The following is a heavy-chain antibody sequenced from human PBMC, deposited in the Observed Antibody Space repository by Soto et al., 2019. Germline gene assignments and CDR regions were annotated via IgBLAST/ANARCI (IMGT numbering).Heavy chain of an antibody. J-gene: IGHJ4*02. CDR2: IWSDGSNK. CDR3: ASDRSGTIPRGVDY. Sequence: QVQLVESGGGVVQPGRSLRLSCAASGFTFRNCGMHWVRQAPGKGLEWVALIWSDGSNKYYADSVKGRFTNSRDNSENTLYLQRNGLRAEDTAVYFCASDRSGTIPRGVDYWGQGTLVTVSS. V-gene: IGHV3-33*01. D-gene: IGHD1-26*01. CDR1: GFTFRNCG.